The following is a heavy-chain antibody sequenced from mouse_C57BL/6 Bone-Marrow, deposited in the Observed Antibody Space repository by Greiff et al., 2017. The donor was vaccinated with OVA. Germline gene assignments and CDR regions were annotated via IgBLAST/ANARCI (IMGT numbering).Heavy chain of an antibody. Sequence: QVQLQQPGAELVKPGASVKLSCKASGYTFTSYWMQWVKQRPGQGLEWIGEIDPSDGSTNYTQKFKGKATLTVDTSSSTAYMQLSSLTSEDSAVYDCASGGIYYGNLYYCDYWGQGTTLTVSS. CDR1: GYTFTSYW. D-gene: IGHD2-1*01. J-gene: IGHJ2*01. CDR2: IDPSDGST. CDR3: ASGGIYYGNLYYCDY. V-gene: IGHV1-50*01.